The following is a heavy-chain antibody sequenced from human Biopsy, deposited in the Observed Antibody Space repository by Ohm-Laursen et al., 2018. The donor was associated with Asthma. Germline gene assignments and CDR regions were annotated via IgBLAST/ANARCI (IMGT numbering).Heavy chain of an antibody. V-gene: IGHV4-31*03. CDR1: GDSINSYY. CDR2: IYYSGST. D-gene: IGHD3-22*01. Sequence: TLFLTCTVSGDSINSYYWTWIRQHPGKGLEWIGFIYYSGSTYYNPSLKSRVSISIDTSKNQFSLKLSSVTAADTAVYYCARAQDYYDSRGYYRSFDYWGQGTLVTVSS. J-gene: IGHJ4*02. CDR3: ARAQDYYDSRGYYRSFDY.